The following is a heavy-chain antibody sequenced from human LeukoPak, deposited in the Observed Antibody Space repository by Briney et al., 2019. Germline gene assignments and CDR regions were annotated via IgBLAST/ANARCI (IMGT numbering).Heavy chain of an antibody. Sequence: PGGSLRPSCVVSGISLSSYAMSWVRQAPGKGLEWVSAISASGDSTYYADSVKGRLTISRDNSKNTLYLQMHSLRPEDTAVYYCGKPGFGSGSSWSRQQSNLDYWGRGTLVTVSS. J-gene: IGHJ4*02. CDR1: GISLSSYA. V-gene: IGHV3-23*01. CDR3: GKPGFGSGSSWSRQQSNLDY. D-gene: IGHD6-13*01. CDR2: ISASGDST.